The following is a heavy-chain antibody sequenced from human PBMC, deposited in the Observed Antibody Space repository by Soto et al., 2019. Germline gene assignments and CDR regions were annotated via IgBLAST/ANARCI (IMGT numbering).Heavy chain of an antibody. CDR3: ARVDEWLVRSFDY. Sequence: GGSLRLSCAASGFTFSSYWMSWVRQAPGKGLEWVANIKQDGSEKYYVDSVKGRFTISRDNAKNSLYLQMNSLRAEDTAVYYCARVDEWLVRSFDYWGQGTLVTVSS. V-gene: IGHV3-7*01. D-gene: IGHD6-19*01. CDR2: IKQDGSEK. J-gene: IGHJ4*02. CDR1: GFTFSSYW.